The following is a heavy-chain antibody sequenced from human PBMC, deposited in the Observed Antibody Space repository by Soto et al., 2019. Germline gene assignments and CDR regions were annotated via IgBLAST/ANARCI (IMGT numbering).Heavy chain of an antibody. V-gene: IGHV1-18*04. CDR2: ISAYNGNT. J-gene: IGHJ6*02. CDR1: GYTFTSYG. D-gene: IGHD3-3*01. CDR3: AREVNDFWSGSHGMDV. Sequence: ASVKVSCKASGYTFTSYGISWLRQSPGQGLEWMGWISAYNGNTNYAQKLQGRVTMTTDTSTSTAYMELRSLRSDDTAVYYCAREVNDFWSGSHGMDVWGQGTTVTVS.